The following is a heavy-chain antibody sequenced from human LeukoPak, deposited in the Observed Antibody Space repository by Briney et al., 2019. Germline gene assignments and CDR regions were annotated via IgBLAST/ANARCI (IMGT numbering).Heavy chain of an antibody. D-gene: IGHD5-18*01. CDR1: GFIFSSYA. Sequence: PGGSLRLSCAASGFIFSSYAMSWVRQAPGKGLEWVSAISGSGGSTYYADSVKGRFTISRDNSKNTLYLQMNSLRAEDTAVYYCAKGRIQLWYTFDYWGQGTLVTVSS. CDR2: ISGSGGST. CDR3: AKGRIQLWYTFDY. J-gene: IGHJ4*02. V-gene: IGHV3-23*01.